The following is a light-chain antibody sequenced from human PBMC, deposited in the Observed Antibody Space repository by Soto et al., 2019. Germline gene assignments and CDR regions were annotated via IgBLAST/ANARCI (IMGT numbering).Light chain of an antibody. CDR1: QSVSSNF. CDR2: GAY. V-gene: IGKV3-20*01. CDR3: QHYGASAAWT. J-gene: IGKJ1*01. Sequence: EIVLTQSPGTLSLSPGDRATLSCRASQSVSSNFLAWYQQKPGQTPRLLIFGAYNRASGIPDRFSGRGSGTDFTLSITRLEPEDFAVYYCQHYGASAAWTFGQGTKVDI.